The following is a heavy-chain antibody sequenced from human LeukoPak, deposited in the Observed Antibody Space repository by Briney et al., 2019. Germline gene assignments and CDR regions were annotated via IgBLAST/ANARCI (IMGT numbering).Heavy chain of an antibody. CDR1: GFSFSSYA. CDR2: ISGTGGST. CDR3: AKEAPRTFDY. J-gene: IGHJ4*02. V-gene: IGHV3-23*01. Sequence: PGGSLRLSCAASGFSFSSYAMSWVRQAAGKELEWVSDISGTGGSTYYADSVKGRFTISRDNSKNTVYLQMSSLRVEDTALYYCAKEAPRTFDYWGQGPLVTVSS.